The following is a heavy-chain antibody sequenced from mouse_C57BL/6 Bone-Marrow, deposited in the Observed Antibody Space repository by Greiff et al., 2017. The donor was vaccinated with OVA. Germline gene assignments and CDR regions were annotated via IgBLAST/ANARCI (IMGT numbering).Heavy chain of an antibody. D-gene: IGHD1-1*01. J-gene: IGHJ4*01. CDR2: INPYNGGT. V-gene: IGHV1-19*01. Sequence: VQLQQSGAELVKPGASVKLSCTASGFTIKDYYMNWVKQSHGKSLEWIGVINPYNGGTSYNQKFKGKATLTVDKSSSTAYMELNSLTSEDSAVYYCASYYGSSYEPLDYWGQGTTVTVAA. CDR3: ASYYGSSYEPLDY. CDR1: GFTIKDYY.